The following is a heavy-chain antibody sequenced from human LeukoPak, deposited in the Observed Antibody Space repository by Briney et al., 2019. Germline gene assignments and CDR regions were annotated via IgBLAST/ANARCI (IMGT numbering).Heavy chain of an antibody. CDR2: IYTSGST. CDR3: ATRGPDVEMASWSFDY. V-gene: IGHV4-61*02. Sequence: PSQTLSLTCTVSGGSISSGSYYWSWIRQPAGKGLEWIGRIYTSGSTNYNPSLKSRVTISVDTSKNQFSLKLSSVTAADTAVYYCATRGPDVEMASWSFDYWGQGTLVTVSS. J-gene: IGHJ4*02. CDR1: GGSISSGSYY. D-gene: IGHD5-24*01.